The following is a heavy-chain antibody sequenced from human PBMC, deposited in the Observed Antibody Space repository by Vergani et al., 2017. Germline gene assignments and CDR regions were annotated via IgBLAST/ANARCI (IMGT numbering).Heavy chain of an antibody. CDR2: IIPIVGIA. Sequence: QVQLVQSGAEVKKPGSSVKVSCKASGGTFSSYAISWVRQAPGRGLEWMGGIIPIVGIAYYAQKFQGGVTITADNSTSTAYMELSSLRSEDTAVYYCAGDTTLVVPATPVYDYGMDVWGQGTTVTVSS. CDR1: GGTFSSYA. D-gene: IGHD2-2*01. CDR3: AGDTTLVVPATPVYDYGMDV. J-gene: IGHJ6*02. V-gene: IGHV1-69*17.